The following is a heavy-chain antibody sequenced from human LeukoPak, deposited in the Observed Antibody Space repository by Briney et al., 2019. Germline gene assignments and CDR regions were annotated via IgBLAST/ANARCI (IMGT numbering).Heavy chain of an antibody. CDR2: IKQDGSDK. V-gene: IGHV3-7*01. CDR3: ARKESNYVTHFDY. D-gene: IGHD4-11*01. Sequence: GGPLRLSCAASGFTFSTYYMSWVRQAPGKGLEWVANIKQDGSDKSYVDSVKGRFTISRDNAKNSLYLQMNSLRAEDTAVYYCARKESNYVTHFDYWGQGTLVTVSS. J-gene: IGHJ4*02. CDR1: GFTFSTYY.